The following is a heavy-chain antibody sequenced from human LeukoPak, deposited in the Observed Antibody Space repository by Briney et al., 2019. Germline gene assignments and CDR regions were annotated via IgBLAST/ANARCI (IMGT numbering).Heavy chain of an antibody. D-gene: IGHD3-22*01. CDR2: ISSSSTTI. Sequence: RPGGSLRLSCAASGFTFRSYSMNWVRQAPGKGLEWISYISSSSTTIYYADSVKGRFTISRDNAKNSLYLQMNSLRAEDTALYYCASTAGYFNYWGQGTLVTVSS. CDR3: ASTAGYFNY. J-gene: IGHJ4*02. CDR1: GFTFRSYS. V-gene: IGHV3-48*01.